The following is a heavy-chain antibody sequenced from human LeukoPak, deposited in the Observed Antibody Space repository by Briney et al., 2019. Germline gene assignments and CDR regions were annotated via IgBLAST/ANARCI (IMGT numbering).Heavy chain of an antibody. J-gene: IGHJ4*02. CDR3: AGKYGDYGAIDY. Sequence: SETLSLTCTVSGYSISSGYYRGWIRQPPGKGLEWIGSIYHSGSTYYNPSLKSRVTISVDTSKNQFSLKLSSVTAADTAVYYCAGKYGDYGAIDYWGQGTLVTVSS. D-gene: IGHD4-17*01. CDR2: IYHSGST. CDR1: GYSISSGYY. V-gene: IGHV4-38-2*02.